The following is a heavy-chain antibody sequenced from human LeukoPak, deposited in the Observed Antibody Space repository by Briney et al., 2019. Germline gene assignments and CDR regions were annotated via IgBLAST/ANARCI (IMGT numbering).Heavy chain of an antibody. D-gene: IGHD1-7*01. CDR3: ARGMQLLD. J-gene: IGHJ4*02. Sequence: ASVKVSCKTSGYTFTSYDINWVRQATGQGLEWMGWMNPNSGNTGYAQKFQGRITMTRDTSISTAYMELSSLSSEDTAMYYCARGMQLLDWGQGTLVTASS. CDR2: MNPNSGNT. V-gene: IGHV1-8*01. CDR1: GYTFTSYD.